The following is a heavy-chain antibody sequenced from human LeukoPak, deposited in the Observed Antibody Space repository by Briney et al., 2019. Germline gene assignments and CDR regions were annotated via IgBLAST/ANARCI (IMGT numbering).Heavy chain of an antibody. CDR1: GYTFTSYY. J-gene: IGHJ2*01. CDR3: ARARDPYSGSYYGGGSHNNWYFDL. Sequence: ASVKVSCKASGYTFTSYYMHWVRQAPGQGLEWMGIINPSGGSTSYAQKFQGRVTMTRDMSTSTVYMELSSLRSEDTAVYYCARARDPYSGSYYGGGSHNNWYFDLWGRGTLVTVSS. V-gene: IGHV1-46*01. D-gene: IGHD1-26*01. CDR2: INPSGGST.